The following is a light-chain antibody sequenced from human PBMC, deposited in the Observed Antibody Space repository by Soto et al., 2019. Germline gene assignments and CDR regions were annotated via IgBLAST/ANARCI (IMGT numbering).Light chain of an antibody. CDR3: LQDINYPWT. V-gene: IGKV1-6*01. Sequence: IQMTQSPSSLSASVGDIVTVSFRASQNIVTYLNWYQQKSGKAPEVLISDASNLQSGVPSRFSGSGSGTDFTLAISSLQPEDSATYYCLQDINYPWTFGQGTKVDIK. J-gene: IGKJ1*01. CDR1: QNIVTY. CDR2: DAS.